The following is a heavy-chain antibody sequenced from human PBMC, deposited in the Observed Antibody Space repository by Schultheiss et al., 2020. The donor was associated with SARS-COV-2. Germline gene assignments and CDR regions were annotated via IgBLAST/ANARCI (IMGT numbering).Heavy chain of an antibody. Sequence: GGSLRLSCAASGFTVSSNYMSWVRQAPGKGLEWVSVISGSGGSTGYADSVKGRFTISRDNAKNSLYLQMNSLRAEDTAVYYCAKMRHIVVVTAILDYWGQGTLVTVSS. D-gene: IGHD2-21*02. V-gene: IGHV3-23*01. CDR3: AKMRHIVVVTAILDY. CDR2: ISGSGGST. J-gene: IGHJ4*02. CDR1: GFTVSSNY.